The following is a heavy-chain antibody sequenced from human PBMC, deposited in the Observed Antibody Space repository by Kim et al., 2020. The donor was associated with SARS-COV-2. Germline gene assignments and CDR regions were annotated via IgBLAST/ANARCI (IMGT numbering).Heavy chain of an antibody. CDR1: GFTFSSYG. J-gene: IGHJ6*01. Sequence: GGSLRLSCAASGFTFSSYGMHWVRQAPGKGLEWVAVISYDGSNKYYADSVKGRFTISRDNSKNTLYLQMNSLRAEDTAVYHCANSLAAAAPTHYYYYYG. CDR3: ANSLAAAAPTHYYYYYG. CDR2: ISYDGSNK. V-gene: IGHV3-30*18. D-gene: IGHD6-13*01.